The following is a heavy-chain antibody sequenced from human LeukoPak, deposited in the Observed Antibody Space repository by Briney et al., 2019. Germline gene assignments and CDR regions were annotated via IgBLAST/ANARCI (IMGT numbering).Heavy chain of an antibody. CDR2: IIPIFGTA. CDR3: ARGGDGYSLNWFDP. V-gene: IGHV1-69*05. Sequence: ASVKVSCKASGGTFSSYAISWVRQAPGQGLEWMRGIIPIFGTANYAQKFQGRVTITTDESTSTAYMELSSLRSEDTAVYYCARGGDGYSLNWFDPWGQGTLVTVSS. J-gene: IGHJ5*02. CDR1: GGTFSSYA. D-gene: IGHD5-24*01.